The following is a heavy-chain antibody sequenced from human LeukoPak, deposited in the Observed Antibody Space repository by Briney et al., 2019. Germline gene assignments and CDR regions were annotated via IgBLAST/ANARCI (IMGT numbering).Heavy chain of an antibody. CDR1: GFIFRNYA. Sequence: GRSLRLSCVGSGFIFRNYAMYWVRQAPGKGLEWVAIISYDASNKYFADSVNGRFTVSRDNSKNTLYLQMNSLRTDDTAVYFCAGFWGSHRLEYWGQGTPVTVSS. J-gene: IGHJ4*02. CDR2: ISYDASNK. V-gene: IGHV3-30-3*01. CDR3: AGFWGSHRLEY. D-gene: IGHD3-16*01.